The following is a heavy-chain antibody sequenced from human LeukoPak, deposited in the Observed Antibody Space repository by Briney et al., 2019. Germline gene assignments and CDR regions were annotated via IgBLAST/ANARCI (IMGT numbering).Heavy chain of an antibody. CDR1: GFTFSSYA. Sequence: GSLRLSCAASGFTFSSYAMSWVRQAPGKGLQWVSVIYSGGSTYYADSVKGRFTISRDNSKNTLYLQMNSLRAEDTAVYYCASAGTTVTSINYWGQGTLVTVSS. V-gene: IGHV3-53*01. D-gene: IGHD4-17*01. J-gene: IGHJ4*02. CDR3: ASAGTTVTSINY. CDR2: IYSGGST.